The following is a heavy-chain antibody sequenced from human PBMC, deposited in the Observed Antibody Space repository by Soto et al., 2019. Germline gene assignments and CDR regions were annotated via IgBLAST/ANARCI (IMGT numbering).Heavy chain of an antibody. J-gene: IGHJ5*02. V-gene: IGHV3-74*01. CDR1: GFTFNSYW. Sequence: GGSLRLSCVASGFTFNSYWMHWVRQAPGKGLVWVSRINGDASSTSYADSVKGRVTISRDNAKNTLYLQMNSLRAEDTAVYYCARDQDYSGSGSFDPWGQGTLVTVSS. CDR3: ARDQDYSGSGSFDP. CDR2: INGDASST. D-gene: IGHD3-10*01.